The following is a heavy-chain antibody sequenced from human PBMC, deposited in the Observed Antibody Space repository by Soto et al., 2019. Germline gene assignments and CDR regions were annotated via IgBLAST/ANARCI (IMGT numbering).Heavy chain of an antibody. CDR1: GGSISGYY. CDR2: IYYSGST. CDR3: ASFRGLYYFDY. V-gene: IGHV4-39*01. D-gene: IGHD3-10*01. Sequence: SETLSLTCTVSGGSISGYYWGWIRQPPGKGLEWIGSIYYSGSTYYNPSLKSRVTISVDTSKNQFSLKLSSVTAADTAVYYCASFRGLYYFDYWGQGTLVTVSS. J-gene: IGHJ4*02.